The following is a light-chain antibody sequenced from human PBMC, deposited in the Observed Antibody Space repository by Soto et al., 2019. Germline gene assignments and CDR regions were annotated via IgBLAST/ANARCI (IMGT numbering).Light chain of an antibody. V-gene: IGLV2-23*01. CDR3: FSFADSSTFYV. CDR2: EGS. J-gene: IGLJ1*01. Sequence: QSVLTQPASVSGSPGQSITISCTGTSSDVGSSNLVSWYQQHPGKAPKLIIYEGSRRPSGVSGRFSGSKSGNTASLTISGLQAEDEADYYCFSFADSSTFYVFGTGTKLTVL. CDR1: SSDVGSSNL.